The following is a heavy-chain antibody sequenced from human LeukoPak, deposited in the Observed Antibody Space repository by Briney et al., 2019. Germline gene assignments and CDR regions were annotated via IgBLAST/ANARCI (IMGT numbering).Heavy chain of an antibody. CDR2: INHSGST. J-gene: IGHJ6*02. Sequence: SETLSLTCAVYGGSFSGYYWSWIRQPPGKGLEWIGEINHSGSTNYNPSLKSRVTISVDTSKNQFSLKLSSATAADTAVYYCARRRYQHNGMDVWGQGTTVTVSS. CDR1: GGSFSGYY. V-gene: IGHV4-34*01. CDR3: ARRRYQHNGMDV. D-gene: IGHD2-2*01.